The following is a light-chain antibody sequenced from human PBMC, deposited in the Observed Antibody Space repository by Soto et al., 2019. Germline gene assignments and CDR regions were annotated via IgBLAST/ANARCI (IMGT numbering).Light chain of an antibody. CDR3: QQRSNWPWT. CDR1: QGILTY. Sequence: DIQMTQSPSSLSASVGDRVTITCRASQGILTYLAWYQQKPGQVPELLIQAASTLQPGVPSRLSGSGSGTDFTLTISSLEPEDFAVYYCQQRSNWPWTFGQGTKV. V-gene: IGKV1-27*01. CDR2: AAS. J-gene: IGKJ1*01.